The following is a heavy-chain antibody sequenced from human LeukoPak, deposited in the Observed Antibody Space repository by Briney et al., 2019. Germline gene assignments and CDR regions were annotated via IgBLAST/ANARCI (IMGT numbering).Heavy chain of an antibody. V-gene: IGHV3-7*03. Sequence: GGSLRLSCAASGFTFSNYWMSWVRQAPGKGPEWVANIKQDGSENYYVDSVKGRFTISRDNAKNSVYLQMNSLRAEDTALYYCATSYYDFYYFDYWGQGTLVTVSS. D-gene: IGHD3-3*01. CDR2: IKQDGSEN. CDR1: GFTFSNYW. J-gene: IGHJ4*02. CDR3: ATSYYDFYYFDY.